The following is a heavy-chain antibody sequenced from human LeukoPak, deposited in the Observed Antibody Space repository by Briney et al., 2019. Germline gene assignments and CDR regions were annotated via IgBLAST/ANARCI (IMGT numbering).Heavy chain of an antibody. Sequence: GVSLRLSCAASGFTFSSYAMSWVRQAPGKGLEWVSAISGSGGSTYYADSVKGRFTISRDNSKNTLYLQMNSLRAEDTAVYYCAKTDEDGYNLKKRGAFDYWGQGTLVTVSS. CDR1: GFTFSSYA. J-gene: IGHJ4*02. CDR2: ISGSGGST. V-gene: IGHV3-23*01. D-gene: IGHD5-24*01. CDR3: AKTDEDGYNLKKRGAFDY.